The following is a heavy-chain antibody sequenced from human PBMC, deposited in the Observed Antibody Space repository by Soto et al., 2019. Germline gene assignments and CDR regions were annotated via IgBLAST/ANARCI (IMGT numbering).Heavy chain of an antibody. Sequence: EVQLMESGGGLVQPGGSLRLSCAASGFTFSSYWMHWVRQAPGKGLVWVSRINSDGSSTSYADSVKGRFTISRDNAKNTLYLQMNSLRAEDTAVYYCAREYSSGWSRPVYDAFDIWGQGTMVTVSS. CDR1: GFTFSSYW. CDR3: AREYSSGWSRPVYDAFDI. CDR2: INSDGSST. V-gene: IGHV3-74*01. D-gene: IGHD6-19*01. J-gene: IGHJ3*02.